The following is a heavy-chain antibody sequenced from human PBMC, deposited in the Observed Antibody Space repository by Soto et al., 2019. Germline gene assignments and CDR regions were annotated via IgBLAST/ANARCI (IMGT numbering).Heavy chain of an antibody. V-gene: IGHV4-34*01. D-gene: IGHD3-10*01. CDR3: ARSCTLYYYGSGNRSGLRYYYYYGIDV. J-gene: IGHJ6*02. CDR2: INHSGST. Sequence: SETLSLTCAVYGGSFSGYYWSWIRQPPGKGLEWIGEINHSGSTNYNPSLKSRVTISVDTSKNQFSLKLSSVTAADTAVYYCARSCTLYYYGSGNRSGLRYYYYYGIDVCGQGPKVTVYS. CDR1: GGSFSGYY.